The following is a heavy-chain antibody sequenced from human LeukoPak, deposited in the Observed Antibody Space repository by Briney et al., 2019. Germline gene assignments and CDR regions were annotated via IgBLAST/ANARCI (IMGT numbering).Heavy chain of an antibody. V-gene: IGHV3-74*01. D-gene: IGHD3-22*01. CDR1: VFTFSSYW. Sequence: GGSLRLSCAASVFTFSSYWMHWVRQAPGKGLVWVSRISSDGNTASYADSVKGRFAVSRDNVENTLYLQMSSLRAEDTAMYYCARDDSGYHAYWGQGTLITVPS. CDR2: ISSDGNTA. CDR3: ARDDSGYHAY. J-gene: IGHJ4*02.